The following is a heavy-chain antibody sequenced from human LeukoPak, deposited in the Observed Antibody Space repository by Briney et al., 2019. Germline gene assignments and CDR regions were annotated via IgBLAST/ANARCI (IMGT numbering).Heavy chain of an antibody. D-gene: IGHD5/OR15-5a*01. CDR1: GFTFSSYS. CDR3: AKDLRPLRNVGGFDY. CDR2: ISRSSSYI. Sequence: GGSLRLSCAVSGFTFSSYSMNWVRQAPGKGLEWVSSISRSSSYIYYADSVKGRFTISRDNAKNSLYLQMNSLRAEDTAVYYCAKDLRPLRNVGGFDYWGQGTLVTVSS. J-gene: IGHJ4*02. V-gene: IGHV3-21*04.